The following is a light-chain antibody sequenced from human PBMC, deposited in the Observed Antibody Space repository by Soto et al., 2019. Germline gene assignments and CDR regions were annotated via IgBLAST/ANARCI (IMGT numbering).Light chain of an antibody. Sequence: VLTQSPATLSLSPGERATLSCRASQSVSSYLAWYQQKPGQAPRLLIHDASNRATGIPARFSGSGSGTDFTLTISSLEPEDFAVYYCQQRSNWPPWTFGQGTKVDIK. V-gene: IGKV3-11*01. J-gene: IGKJ1*01. CDR2: DAS. CDR3: QQRSNWPPWT. CDR1: QSVSSY.